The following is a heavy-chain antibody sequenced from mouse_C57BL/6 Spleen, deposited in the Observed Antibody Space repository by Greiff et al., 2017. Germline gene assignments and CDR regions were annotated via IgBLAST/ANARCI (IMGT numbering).Heavy chain of an antibody. V-gene: IGHV1-80*01. CDR2: IYPGDGDT. J-gene: IGHJ1*03. Sequence: QVQLQQSGAELVKPGASVKISCKASGYAFSSYWMNWVKPRPGKGLEWIGQIYPGDGDTNYNGKFKGKATLTADKSSSTAYMQLSSLTSEDSAVYFCARSGGMYFDVWGTGTTVTVSS. CDR1: GYAFSSYW. CDR3: ARSGGMYFDV. D-gene: IGHD1-1*02.